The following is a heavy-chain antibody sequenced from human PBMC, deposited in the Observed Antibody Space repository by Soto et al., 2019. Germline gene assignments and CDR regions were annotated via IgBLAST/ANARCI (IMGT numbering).Heavy chain of an antibody. V-gene: IGHV1-18*01. D-gene: IGHD3-3*01. J-gene: IGHJ5*02. Sequence: GASVKVSCKASGYTFTSYGISWVRQAPGQGLEWMGWISAYNGNTNYAQKLQGRVTMTTDTSTSTAYMELRSLRSDDTAVYYCASLGDFWSGYATWFDPWGQGTLVTVSS. CDR3: ASLGDFWSGYATWFDP. CDR1: GYTFTSYG. CDR2: ISAYNGNT.